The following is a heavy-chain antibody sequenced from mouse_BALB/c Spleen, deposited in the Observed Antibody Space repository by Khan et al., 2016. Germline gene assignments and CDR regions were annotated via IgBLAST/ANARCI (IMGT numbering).Heavy chain of an antibody. Sequence: QVQLQQSGAELMKPGASVKISCKATGYTFSNYWIEWIKERPGHGLEWIGEILPVSGTTNYTEKFKGTATFTAETSSNTACMQLSSLTSEDAAVYYCARGSYWGQGTLVTVSA. CDR2: ILPVSGTT. J-gene: IGHJ3*01. CDR3: ARGSY. CDR1: GYTFSNYW. V-gene: IGHV1-9*01.